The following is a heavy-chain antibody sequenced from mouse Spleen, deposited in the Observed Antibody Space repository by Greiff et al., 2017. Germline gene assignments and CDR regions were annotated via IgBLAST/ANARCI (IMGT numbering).Heavy chain of an antibody. CDR1: GFNIKNTY. CDR3: ARSTTVVAHLDY. J-gene: IGHJ2*01. Sequence: EVQLQQSVAELVRPGASVKLSCTASGFNIKNTYMPWVKQRPEQGLEWIGRIDPANGNTKYAPKFQGKATITADTSSNTAYLQLSSLTSEDTAIYYCARSTTVVAHLDYWGQGTTLTVSS. CDR2: IDPANGNT. V-gene: IGHV14-3*01. D-gene: IGHD1-1*01.